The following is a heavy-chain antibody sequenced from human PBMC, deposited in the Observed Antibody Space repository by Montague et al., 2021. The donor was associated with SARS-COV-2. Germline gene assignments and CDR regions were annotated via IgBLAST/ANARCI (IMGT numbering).Heavy chain of an antibody. CDR1: GGSNSSYY. D-gene: IGHD3-22*01. J-gene: IGHJ4*02. CDR3: ARIWCSSGYQGIYYFDY. CDR2: IYYSGST. Sequence: SETLSLTCTVSGGSNSSYYWSWIRQPPGKGLEWIGYIYYSGSTNXNPSLKSRVTISVDTSKNQFSLKLSSVTAADTAVYYCARIWCSSGYQGIYYFDYWGQGTLVTVSS. V-gene: IGHV4-59*01.